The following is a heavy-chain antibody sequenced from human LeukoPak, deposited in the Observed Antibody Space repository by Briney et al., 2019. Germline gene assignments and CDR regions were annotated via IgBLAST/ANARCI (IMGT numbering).Heavy chain of an antibody. J-gene: IGHJ4*02. CDR1: GFTFNNYA. CDR3: ARGLIDDWSALEY. V-gene: IGHV3-23*01. CDR2: ISGGGGTT. Sequence: PGGSLRLSCSATGFTFNNYAMTRVRQAPGMGLDWVSAISGGGGTTYYADSVKGRFTISRDNYKNTLYLQMNSLRAEDTALYYCARGLIDDWSALEYWGQGTLVTVSS. D-gene: IGHD3-9*01.